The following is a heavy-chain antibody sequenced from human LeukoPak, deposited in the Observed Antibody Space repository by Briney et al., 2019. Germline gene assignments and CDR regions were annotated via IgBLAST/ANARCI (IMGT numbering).Heavy chain of an antibody. J-gene: IGHJ4*02. Sequence: GGSLRLSCAASGFTFSSYSMNWVRQAPGKGLEWVANINQDESSQYYVDAVRGRFTISRDNAKNSLNLQMNSLRGEDTAVYYCARDPRTVRIWGQGTLVTVSS. CDR2: INQDESSQ. CDR1: GFTFSSYS. V-gene: IGHV3-7*01. CDR3: ARDPRTVRI. D-gene: IGHD1-1*01.